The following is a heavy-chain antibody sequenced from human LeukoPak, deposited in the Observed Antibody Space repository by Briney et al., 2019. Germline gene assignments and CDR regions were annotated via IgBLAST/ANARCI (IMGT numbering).Heavy chain of an antibody. V-gene: IGHV4-59*01. J-gene: IGHJ6*02. CDR2: IYYSGST. CDR1: GGSISSYY. CDR3: ARSIAAAGTGYYGMDV. D-gene: IGHD6-13*01. Sequence: SETLSLTCTVSGGSISSYYWSWIRQPPGKGLEGIGYIYYSGSTNYNPSLKSRVTISVDTSKNQFSLKLSSVTAADTAVYYCARSIAAAGTGYYGMDVWGQGTTVTVSS.